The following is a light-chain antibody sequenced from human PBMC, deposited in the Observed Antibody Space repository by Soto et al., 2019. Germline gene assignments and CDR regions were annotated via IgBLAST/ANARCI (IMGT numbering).Light chain of an antibody. J-gene: IGKJ5*01. V-gene: IGKV3-11*01. CDR3: QQRTRWPMT. Sequence: EIVLTQSPATLSVSPGERVTLSCRASQNLHSYLTWYQQRPEQAPMLIIYDGKKRAAGVPGIIGGDGSAKVYTLTISSLEPEDFADYYCQQRTRWPMTFGQGTRLEI. CDR2: DGK. CDR1: QNLHSY.